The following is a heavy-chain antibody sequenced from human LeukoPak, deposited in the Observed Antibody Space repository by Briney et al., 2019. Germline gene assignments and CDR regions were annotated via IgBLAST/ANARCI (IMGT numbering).Heavy chain of an antibody. V-gene: IGHV3-11*01. D-gene: IGHD6-19*01. CDR3: ARRAVAGYYFDY. CDR1: GFTFSDYY. Sequence: PGGSLRLSCAASGFTFSDYYVSWIRQAPGKGLEWVSYISSSGSTIYYADSVKGRFTISRDNAKNSLYLQMNSLRAEDTAVYYCARRAVAGYYFDYWGQGTLVTVSS. CDR2: ISSSGSTI. J-gene: IGHJ4*02.